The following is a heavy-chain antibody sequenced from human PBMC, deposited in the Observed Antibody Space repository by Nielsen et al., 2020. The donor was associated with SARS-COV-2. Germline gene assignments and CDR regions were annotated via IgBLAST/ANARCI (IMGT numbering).Heavy chain of an antibody. J-gene: IGHJ5*02. CDR3: ARDFHYYDSRGFDP. CDR2: IYYSGST. V-gene: IGHV4-59*01. Sequence: SETLSLTCTVSGGSISSYYWSWIRQPPGKGLEWIGYIYYSGSTNYNPSLKSRVTISVDTSKNQFSLKLSSVTAADTAVYYCARDFHYYDSRGFDPWGQGTLVTVSS. D-gene: IGHD3-22*01. CDR1: GGSISSYY.